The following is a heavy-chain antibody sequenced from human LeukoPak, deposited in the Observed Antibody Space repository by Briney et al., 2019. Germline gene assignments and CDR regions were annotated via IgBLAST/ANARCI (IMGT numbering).Heavy chain of an antibody. CDR1: VFTFSSYS. V-gene: IGHV3-21*01. J-gene: IGHJ4*02. CDR2: ICSSSSYI. Sequence: GGSLRVSCVASVFTFSSYSMDWVRPAPGKGGEWVSFICSSSSYIYYADSVKGRFTISRDNAKNSLYLQMNSLRAEDTAVYFCARDGEVFGCNYDFDYWGQGTLVTVSS. CDR3: ARDGEVFGCNYDFDY. D-gene: IGHD1-7*01.